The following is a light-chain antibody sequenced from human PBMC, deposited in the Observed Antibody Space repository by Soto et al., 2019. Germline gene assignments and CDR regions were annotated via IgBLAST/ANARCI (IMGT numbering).Light chain of an antibody. CDR2: DVS. V-gene: IGLV2-11*01. CDR3: CAYAGNSVV. J-gene: IGLJ2*01. CDR1: SSDVGAYKY. Sequence: QSALTQPRSVSGSPGQSVTISCTGTSSDVGAYKYVSWYQQHPGKAPKLMISDVSKRPSGVPDRFSGSKSGNTASLTVSGLQAEDEADYYCCAYAGNSVVFGGGTKLTVL.